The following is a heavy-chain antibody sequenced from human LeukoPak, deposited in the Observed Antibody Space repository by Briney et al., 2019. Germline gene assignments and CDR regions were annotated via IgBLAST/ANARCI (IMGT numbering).Heavy chain of an antibody. J-gene: IGHJ4*02. CDR2: ISAGDAST. D-gene: IGHD2-21*01. CDR3: ATEIIGSGDWEY. Sequence: ASVKVSCKASGYTFTNYVTHWVRQAPGQRLEWMGWISAGDASTTYSQNLQGRVTISRDTSASTVYMELRSLRSEDTAVYYCATEIIGSGDWEYWGQGTLVTVSS. V-gene: IGHV1-3*01. CDR1: GYTFTNYV.